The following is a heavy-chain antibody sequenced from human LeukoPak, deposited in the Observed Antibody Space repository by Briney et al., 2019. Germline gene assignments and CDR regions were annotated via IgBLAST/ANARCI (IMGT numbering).Heavy chain of an antibody. CDR2: IYYSGST. CDR1: GGSISSSSYY. Sequence: SETLSLTCTVSGGSISSSSYYWGWIRQPPGKGREWNGSIYYSGSTYYNPSPKSRVPISVDTSKNQFSLKLSSVTAADTAVYYCARPVPYDFWYWFDPCGQGTLVTVSS. J-gene: IGHJ5*02. D-gene: IGHD3-3*01. CDR3: ARPVPYDFWYWFDP. V-gene: IGHV4-39*01.